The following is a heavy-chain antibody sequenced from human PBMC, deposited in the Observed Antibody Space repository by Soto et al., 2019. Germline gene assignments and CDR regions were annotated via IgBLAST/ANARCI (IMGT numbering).Heavy chain of an antibody. V-gene: IGHV4-34*01. D-gene: IGHD2-2*01. CDR1: GGSFSGYY. CDR2: INHSGST. Sequence: SETLSLTCAVYGGSFSGYYWSWIRQPPGKGLEWIGEINHSGSTNYNPSLKSRVTISVDTSKNQFSLKLSSVTAADTAVYYCARGGVFFEEYRDPHNRLAFPARRSSDL. CDR3: ARGGVFFEEYRDPHNRLAFPARRSSDL. J-gene: IGHJ2*01.